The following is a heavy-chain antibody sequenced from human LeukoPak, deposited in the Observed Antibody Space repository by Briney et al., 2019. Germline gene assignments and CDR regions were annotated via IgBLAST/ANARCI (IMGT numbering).Heavy chain of an antibody. J-gene: IGHJ4*02. Sequence: PGGSLRLSCAASGFTFSSYGMHWVRQAPGKGLEWVTVISYDGSNKYYADSVKGRFTISRDNSKNTLYLQMNSLRAEDTAVYYCARVGHRTAAIAAAGPDYWGQGTLVTVSS. CDR3: ARVGHRTAAIAAAGPDY. CDR1: GFTFSSYG. CDR2: ISYDGSNK. D-gene: IGHD6-13*01. V-gene: IGHV3-30*03.